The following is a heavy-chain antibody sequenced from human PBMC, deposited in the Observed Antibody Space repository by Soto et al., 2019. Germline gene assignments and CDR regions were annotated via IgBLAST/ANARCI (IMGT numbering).Heavy chain of an antibody. V-gene: IGHV1-69*06. J-gene: IGHJ6*02. CDR1: GGTFSSYA. CDR3: ASRSLLGGSSGVRVGYYYGMDV. CDR2: IIPIFGTA. D-gene: IGHD6-6*01. Sequence: SVKVSCKASGGTFSSYAISWVRQAPGQGLEWMGGIIPIFGTANYAQKFQGRVTITADKSTSTAYMELSSLRSEDTAVYYCASRSLLGGSSGVRVGYYYGMDVWGQGTTVTVSS.